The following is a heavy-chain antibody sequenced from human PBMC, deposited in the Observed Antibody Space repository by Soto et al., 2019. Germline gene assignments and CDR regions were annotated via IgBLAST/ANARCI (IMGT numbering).Heavy chain of an antibody. D-gene: IGHD3-10*01. CDR1: GFSFSDSY. Sequence: QVQLEESGGGLVKPGGPLRLSCAASGFSFSDSYMSWVRQAPGKGLEWVSYISGTSGYTGYADSVKGRFTISRDNAKNSLYLQMNSLRVEDTAVYYCARDRGGYGPPDVWGQGTTVTVSS. J-gene: IGHJ6*02. V-gene: IGHV3-11*06. CDR2: ISGTSGYT. CDR3: ARDRGGYGPPDV.